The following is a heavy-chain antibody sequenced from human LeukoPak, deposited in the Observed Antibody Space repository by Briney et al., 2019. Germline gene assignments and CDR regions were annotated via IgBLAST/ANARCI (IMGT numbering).Heavy chain of an antibody. CDR2: IIPILGIA. D-gene: IGHD6-19*01. J-gene: IGHJ4*02. V-gene: IGHV1-69*04. CDR3: ARESIAVAGNEFDY. Sequence: SVKVSCKASGGTFSSYAISWVRQAPGQGLEWMGRIIPILGIANYAQKFQGRVTITADKSTSTAYMELSSLRSEDTAAYYCARESIAVAGNEFDYWGQGTLVTVSS. CDR1: GGTFSSYA.